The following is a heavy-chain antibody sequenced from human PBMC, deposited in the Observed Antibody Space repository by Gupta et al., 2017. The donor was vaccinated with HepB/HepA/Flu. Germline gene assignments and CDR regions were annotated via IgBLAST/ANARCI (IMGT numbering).Heavy chain of an antibody. D-gene: IGHD6-6*01. J-gene: IGHJ4*02. CDR3: AVGTWETSSQWDS. CDR2: ITPILGTS. V-gene: IGHV1-69*01. CDR1: GGSFNTLS. Sequence: QVQLVQSGAEVKTPGSSVKVSCKASGGSFNTLSINWVRQAPGQGLEWMGGITPILGTSDYAQRLHGRVTITADAYTGTAYMEMRSLRNEDTAIYFCAVGTWETSSQWDSWGQGSLVTVSS.